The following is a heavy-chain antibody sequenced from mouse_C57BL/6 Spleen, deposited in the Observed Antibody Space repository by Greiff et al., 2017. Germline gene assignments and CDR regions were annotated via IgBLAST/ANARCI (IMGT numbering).Heavy chain of an antibody. D-gene: IGHD1-1*01. CDR1: GYTFTSYG. Sequence: QVQLKESGAELARPGASVKLSCKASGYTFTSYGISWVKQRTGQGLEWIGEIYPRSGNTYYNEKFKGKATLTADKSSSTAYMELRSLTSEDSAVYFCARSYYYGSSFSYWYFDVWGTGTTVTVSS. CDR3: ARSYYYGSSFSYWYFDV. J-gene: IGHJ1*03. CDR2: IYPRSGNT. V-gene: IGHV1-81*01.